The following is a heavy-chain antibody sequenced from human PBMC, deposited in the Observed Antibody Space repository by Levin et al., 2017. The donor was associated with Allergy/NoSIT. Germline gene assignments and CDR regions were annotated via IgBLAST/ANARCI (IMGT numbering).Heavy chain of an antibody. Sequence: GESLKISCAASGFTFSSYSMNWVRQAPGKGLEWVSYISSSSSTIYYADSVKGRFTISRDNAKNSLYLQMNSLRAEDTAVYYCARGDGYMVRGVDYWGQGTLVTVSS. J-gene: IGHJ4*02. V-gene: IGHV3-48*01. CDR1: GFTFSSYS. CDR2: ISSSSSTI. D-gene: IGHD3-10*01. CDR3: ARGDGYMVRGVDY.